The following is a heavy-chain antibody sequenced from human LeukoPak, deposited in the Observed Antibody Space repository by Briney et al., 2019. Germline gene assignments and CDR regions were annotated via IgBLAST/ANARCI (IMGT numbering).Heavy chain of an antibody. CDR2: IVVGSGNT. J-gene: IGHJ6*04. D-gene: IGHD5-18*01. Sequence: SVKVSCKASGFTFTSSAVQWVRQARGQRLEWIGRIVVGSGNTNYAQKFQERVTITRDMSTSTAYMELSSLRSEDTAVYYCAASSGYSYYYYGMDVWGKGTTVTVSS. CDR1: GFTFTSSA. V-gene: IGHV1-58*01. CDR3: AASSGYSYYYYGMDV.